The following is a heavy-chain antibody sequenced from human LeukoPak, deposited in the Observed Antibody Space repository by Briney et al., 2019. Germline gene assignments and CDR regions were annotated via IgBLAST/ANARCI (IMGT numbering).Heavy chain of an antibody. Sequence: PSETLSLTCAVSGGSISSSNWWSWVRQPPGKGLEWIGEIYHSGSTNYNPSLKGRVTISIDKSKNQFSLKLSSVTAADTAVYYCARLRSDGSGSYYFDYWGRGTLVTVSS. CDR2: IYHSGST. J-gene: IGHJ4*02. CDR1: GGSISSSNW. V-gene: IGHV4-4*02. D-gene: IGHD3-10*01. CDR3: ARLRSDGSGSYYFDY.